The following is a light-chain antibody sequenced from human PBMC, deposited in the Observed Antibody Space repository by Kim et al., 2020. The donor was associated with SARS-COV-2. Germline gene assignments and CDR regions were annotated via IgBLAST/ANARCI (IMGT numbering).Light chain of an antibody. V-gene: IGLV3-9*01. CDR3: QVWDSSTWV. CDR1: NIGSKN. CDR2: RDS. J-gene: IGLJ3*02. Sequence: SVALGQTARITWGGNNIGSKNVHWYQQKPGQAPVLVIYRDSNRPSGIPERFSGANSGNTATLTISRAQAGDEADYYCQVWDSSTWVFGGGTKVTVL.